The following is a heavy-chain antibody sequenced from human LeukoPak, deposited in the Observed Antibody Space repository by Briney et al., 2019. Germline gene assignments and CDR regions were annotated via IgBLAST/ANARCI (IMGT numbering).Heavy chain of an antibody. V-gene: IGHV3-48*04. CDR3: ARDSNGCPGCV. J-gene: IGHJ4*02. CDR2: ITGSGSTK. Sequence: GGSLRLSCAASGFTFSSYWMSWVRQTPGKGLEWVSYITGSGSTKYYADSVKGRFTISRDNAKNSLYLQMNSLRVEDTAVYYCARDSNGCPGCVWGQGTLVTVSS. CDR1: GFTFSSYW. D-gene: IGHD6-19*01.